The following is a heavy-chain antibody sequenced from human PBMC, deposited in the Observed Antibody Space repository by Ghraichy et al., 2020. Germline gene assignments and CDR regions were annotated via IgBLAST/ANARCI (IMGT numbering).Heavy chain of an antibody. CDR2: ISSSTI. Sequence: GGSLRLSCAASGFTFSTYSMNWVRQAPGQGLEWVSYISSSTIFYADSVKGRFTISRDNDKNSVYLQMNSLRDEDTAVYYCARGPGVSRFDYWGQGTLVTVSS. CDR1: GFTFSTYS. J-gene: IGHJ4*02. D-gene: IGHD6-13*01. CDR3: ARGPGVSRFDY. V-gene: IGHV3-48*02.